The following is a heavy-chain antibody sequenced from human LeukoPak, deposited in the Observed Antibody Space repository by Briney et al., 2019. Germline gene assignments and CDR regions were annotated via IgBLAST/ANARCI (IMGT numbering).Heavy chain of an antibody. J-gene: IGHJ4*02. CDR2: SSAYNGNT. V-gene: IGHV1-18*01. CDR3: ARDLPAYTGYETHDY. Sequence: GASVTVSCKTSGYTFTHYSISWVRQAPGQGLEWMGWSSAYNGNTDYAQKFQGRVTMTTDTSTSTAHMELRSLRSDDTAVYYCARDLPAYTGYETHDYWGQGTLVTVSS. CDR1: GYTFTHYS. D-gene: IGHD5-12*01.